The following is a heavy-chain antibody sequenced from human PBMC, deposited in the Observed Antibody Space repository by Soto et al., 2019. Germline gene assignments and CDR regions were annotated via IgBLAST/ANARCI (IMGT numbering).Heavy chain of an antibody. CDR1: GGTFSSYA. D-gene: IGHD4-17*01. Sequence: QVQLVQSGAEVKKPGSSVKVSCKASGGTFSSYAISWVRQAPGQGLEWMGGIIPIFGTANYAQKFQGRVTITADESTSTAYTELSSLRSEDTAVYYCARLMRGSTTVTPPVDPWGQGTLVSVSS. CDR2: IIPIFGTA. V-gene: IGHV1-69*01. CDR3: ARLMRGSTTVTPPVDP. J-gene: IGHJ5*02.